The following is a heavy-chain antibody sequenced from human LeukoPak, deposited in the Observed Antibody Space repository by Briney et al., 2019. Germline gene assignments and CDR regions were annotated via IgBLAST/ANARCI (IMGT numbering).Heavy chain of an antibody. J-gene: IGHJ4*02. CDR2: IKQDGSEK. CDR1: GFTFSSYW. V-gene: IGHV3-7*01. D-gene: IGHD2-2*01. Sequence: GGSLRLSCAASGFTFSSYWMSWVRQAPGKGLEWVANIKQDGSEKYYVDSVKGRFTISRDNAKNSLYLQMNSLRAEDTAVYYCAREGVRYCSSTSCYGGGYYFDYWGQGTLVTVSS. CDR3: AREGVRYCSSTSCYGGGYYFDY.